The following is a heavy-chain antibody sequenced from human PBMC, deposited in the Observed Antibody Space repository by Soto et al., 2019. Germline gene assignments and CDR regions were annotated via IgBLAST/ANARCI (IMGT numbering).Heavy chain of an antibody. D-gene: IGHD2-15*01. CDR3: AKDLSPDIGGVAGDIPDCYFDL. CDR1: GFTFSSHA. V-gene: IGHV3-23*01. Sequence: EVQLLESGGDLVEPGGSLRLSCAASGFTFSSHAMSWVRQAPGKGLEWVSGISGSGDRTYSADSVKGRFTISRDHSKNTLYLQMTSLRAEDTAVYFCAKDLSPDIGGVAGDIPDCYFDLWGRGTLVTVSS. CDR2: ISGSGDRT. J-gene: IGHJ2*01.